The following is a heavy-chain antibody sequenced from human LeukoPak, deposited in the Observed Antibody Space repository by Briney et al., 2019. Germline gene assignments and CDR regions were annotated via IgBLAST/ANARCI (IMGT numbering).Heavy chain of an antibody. CDR2: IKQDGSEK. CDR3: AKATGTLGN. V-gene: IGHV3-7*03. CDR1: RFTFGSSW. Sequence: PGGSLRLSCAASRFTFGSSWMSWVRQAPGKGLEWVANIKQDGSEKYYVDSVKGRFTISRDNSKNTLYLQMNSLTAEDTAIYYCAKATGTLGNWGQGTLVTVSS. J-gene: IGHJ4*02. D-gene: IGHD1-1*01.